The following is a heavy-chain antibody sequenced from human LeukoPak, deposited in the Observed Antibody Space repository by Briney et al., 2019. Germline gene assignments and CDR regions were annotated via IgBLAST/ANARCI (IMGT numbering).Heavy chain of an antibody. D-gene: IGHD3-10*01. Sequence: GGSLRLSCAASGFTFSTYWMTWVRQAPGKGLEWVANIKQDGSEKYYVDSVKGRFTISRDNAKNSLYLQMYSLRAEDTAVYYCRYGSGSYSFDYWGQGTLVTVSS. CDR2: IKQDGSEK. J-gene: IGHJ4*02. CDR3: RYGSGSYSFDY. CDR1: GFTFSTYW. V-gene: IGHV3-7*02.